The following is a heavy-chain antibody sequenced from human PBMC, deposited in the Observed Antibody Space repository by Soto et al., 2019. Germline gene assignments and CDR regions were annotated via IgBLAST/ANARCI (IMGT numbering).Heavy chain of an antibody. Sequence: QVQLVQSGAEVKKPGASVKVSCKASGYTFTIYYMHWVRQAPGQGLEWMGIIDPTGGSTTYAQKFQDRAIMTGDTPASTVYMERNSLRSGNTAVYYCAFSSDYGDYVVDCGGQGTLVTVSS. CDR1: GYTFTIYY. CDR2: IDPTGGST. V-gene: IGHV1-46*01. CDR3: AFSSDYGDYVVDC. D-gene: IGHD4-17*01. J-gene: IGHJ4*02.